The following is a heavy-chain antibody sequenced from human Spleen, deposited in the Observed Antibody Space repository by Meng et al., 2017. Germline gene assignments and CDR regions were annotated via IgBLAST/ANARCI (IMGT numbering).Heavy chain of an antibody. CDR2: INHSGST. D-gene: IGHD4-11*01. CDR3: ARGPTTMAHDFDY. J-gene: IGHJ4*02. V-gene: IGHV4-34*01. CDR1: GGSFSDYY. Sequence: QVQLQRGGAGLLKPSVTLSPTCVVSGGSFSDYYWSWIRQPPGKGLEWIGEINHSGSTNYNPSLESRATISVDTSQNNLSLKLSSVTAADSAVYYCARGPTTMAHDFDYWGQGTLVTVSS.